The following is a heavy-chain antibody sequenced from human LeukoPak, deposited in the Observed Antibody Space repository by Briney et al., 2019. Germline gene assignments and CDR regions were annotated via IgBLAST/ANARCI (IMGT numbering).Heavy chain of an antibody. CDR3: ARMRYSSSQAVSKYYFDY. CDR1: GFSLSSYAMC. Sequence: SGPALVKPTQTLTLTCTFSGFSLSSYAMCVSWIRQPPGKALEWLAHIYWDDDKYYTTSLKTRLTISKDTSKNQVVLTMTNVDPVDTATYYCARMRYSSSQAVSKYYFDYWGQGTLVTVSS. J-gene: IGHJ4*02. CDR2: IYWDDDK. D-gene: IGHD6-19*01. V-gene: IGHV2-70*01.